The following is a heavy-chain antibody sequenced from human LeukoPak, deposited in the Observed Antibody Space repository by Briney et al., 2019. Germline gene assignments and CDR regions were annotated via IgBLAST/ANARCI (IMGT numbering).Heavy chain of an antibody. CDR2: IIPIFGTA. J-gene: IGHJ1*01. Sequence: SVKVSCKASGGTFSSYATSWVRQAPGQGLEWMGGIIPIFGTANYAQKFQGRVTITTDESTSTAYMELSSLRSEDTAVYYCASSCSSTSCYRQYFQHWGQGTLVTVSS. D-gene: IGHD2-2*01. V-gene: IGHV1-69*05. CDR3: ASSCSSTSCYRQYFQH. CDR1: GGTFSSYA.